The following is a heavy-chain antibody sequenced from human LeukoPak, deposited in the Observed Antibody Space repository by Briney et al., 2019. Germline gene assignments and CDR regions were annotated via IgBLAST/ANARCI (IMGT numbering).Heavy chain of an antibody. Sequence: GGSLRLSCAASGFTFSSYGMHCVRQAPGKGLEWVADISYDGSNKYYADSVKGRFTISRDNSKNTLYLQMNSLRAEDTAVYYCAKDRYYYDSSGSIYFDYWGQGTLVTVSS. V-gene: IGHV3-30*18. CDR1: GFTFSSYG. CDR2: ISYDGSNK. D-gene: IGHD3-22*01. J-gene: IGHJ4*02. CDR3: AKDRYYYDSSGSIYFDY.